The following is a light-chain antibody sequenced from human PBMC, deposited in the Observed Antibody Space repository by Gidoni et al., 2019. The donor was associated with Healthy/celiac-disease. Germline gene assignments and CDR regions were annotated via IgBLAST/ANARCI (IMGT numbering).Light chain of an antibody. CDR2: WAS. CDR3: QQYYSTPA. V-gene: IGKV4-1*01. Sequence: DVEMTQSPDSLAVSLGERATINYLAWYQQKPGQPPKLLIYWASTRESGVPDRFSGSGSGTDFTLTISSLQAEDVAVYYCQQYYSTPAFGQGTKVEIK. J-gene: IGKJ1*01.